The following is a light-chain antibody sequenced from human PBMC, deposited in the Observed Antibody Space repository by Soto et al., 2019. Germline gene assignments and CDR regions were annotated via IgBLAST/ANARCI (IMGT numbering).Light chain of an antibody. CDR3: QQYGNSPNT. CDR2: GVS. V-gene: IGKV3-20*01. CDR1: QSVRNSN. Sequence: EIVLTQSPGTLSLSPGEGATLSCRASQSVRNSNLVWYQQRPGQAPRVVIHGVSNRATGIPDRFSGSGSGTDFTLTISRLEPEDFAVYFCQQYGNSPNTFGQGTKLEI. J-gene: IGKJ2*01.